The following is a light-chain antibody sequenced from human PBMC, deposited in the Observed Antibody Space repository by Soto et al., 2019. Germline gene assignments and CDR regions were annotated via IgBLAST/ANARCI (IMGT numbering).Light chain of an antibody. J-gene: IGKJ3*01. Sequence: EIVMTQSPATLSVSPWERATLSCRASQSVSSNLAWYQQKPGQAPRLLIYGASTRATGIPARFSGSGSGTESTPPIRRLQFKVFAVYRCQKYKNWPRGVTSGRGTKVNIK. CDR1: QSVSSN. CDR3: QKYKNWPRGVT. V-gene: IGKV3-15*01. CDR2: GAS.